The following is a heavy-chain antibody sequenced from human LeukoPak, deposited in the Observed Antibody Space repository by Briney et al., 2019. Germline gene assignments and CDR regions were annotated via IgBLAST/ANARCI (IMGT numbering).Heavy chain of an antibody. V-gene: IGHV1-69*13. CDR2: IIPIFGTA. CDR3: ARDRTQAFDI. Sequence: SVKVSCKASGGTFSSYAISWVRQAPGQGLEWMGGIIPIFGTANYAQKFQGRVTITADESTSTAYMELGSLRSEDTAVYYCARDRTQAFDIWGQGTMVTVSS. J-gene: IGHJ3*02. CDR1: GGTFSSYA.